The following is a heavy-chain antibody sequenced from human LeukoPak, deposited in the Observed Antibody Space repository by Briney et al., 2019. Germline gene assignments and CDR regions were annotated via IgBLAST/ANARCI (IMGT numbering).Heavy chain of an antibody. CDR1: GFTFSSHW. D-gene: IGHD3-9*01. V-gene: IGHV3-7*01. J-gene: IGHJ4*02. CDR3: ATHGYCELRYFDWSTNE. CDR2: IKEDGSEK. Sequence: PGGSLRLSCVVSGFTFSSHWMSWVRQAPGKGLEWVANIKEDGSEKYYVDSVKGRFTISRDNAKKSLYLQMDSLRAEDTAVYYCATHGYCELRYFDWSTNEWSQGTLVTVSS.